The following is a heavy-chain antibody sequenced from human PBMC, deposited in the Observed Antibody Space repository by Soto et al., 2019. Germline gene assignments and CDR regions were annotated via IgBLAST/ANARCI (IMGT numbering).Heavy chain of an antibody. V-gene: IGHV1-8*01. CDR1: GYTFTSYD. Sequence: QVQLVQSGAEVKKPGASVKVSCKASGYTFTSYDINWVRQATGQGLEWMGWMNPNSGNTGDAQKFQGRVTMTRNTSISTAYMELGSLRSEATAVYYCARGGYSYGQPDDAFDIWGQGTMVTVSS. CDR2: MNPNSGNT. J-gene: IGHJ3*02. CDR3: ARGGYSYGQPDDAFDI. D-gene: IGHD5-18*01.